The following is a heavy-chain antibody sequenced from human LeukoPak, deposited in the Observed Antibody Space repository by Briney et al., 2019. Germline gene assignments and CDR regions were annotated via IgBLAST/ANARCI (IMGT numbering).Heavy chain of an antibody. CDR3: ARGNIAVPGTPYYFEY. CDR1: GYTFSSTD. D-gene: IGHD6-19*01. V-gene: IGHV1-8*01. CDR2: MNPNSGNT. Sequence: ASVKVSCKASGYTFSSTDINWVRQATGQGLEWMGWMNPNSGNTYYAQRFQGRVTMTRDTSISTAYMEVSSLRSEDTAVYYCARGNIAVPGTPYYFEYWGQGTLVTVSS. J-gene: IGHJ4*02.